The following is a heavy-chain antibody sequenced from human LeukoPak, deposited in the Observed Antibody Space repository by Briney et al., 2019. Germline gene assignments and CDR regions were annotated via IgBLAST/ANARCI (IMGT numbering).Heavy chain of an antibody. D-gene: IGHD3-3*01. CDR1: GGSISSYY. CDR2: IYTSGST. Sequence: SETLSLTCTVSGGSISSYYWSWIRQPAGKGLEWIGRIYTSGSTNYNPSLKSRVTMSVDTSKNQFSLKLSSVTAADTAVYYCARMYDFWSGHNWFDPWGQGTLVTVSS. J-gene: IGHJ5*02. CDR3: ARMYDFWSGHNWFDP. V-gene: IGHV4-4*07.